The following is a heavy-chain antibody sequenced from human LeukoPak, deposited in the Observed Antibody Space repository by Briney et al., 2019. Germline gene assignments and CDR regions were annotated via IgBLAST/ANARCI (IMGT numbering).Heavy chain of an antibody. J-gene: IGHJ4*02. CDR1: GFTFSSYS. Sequence: SGGSLRLSCAAAGFTFSSYSMNWVRQAPGRGLEWVSSISGDSIYIYYADSVRGRFTISRDNAKSSLLLQMNSLRAEDMAVYYCARCSSSGCASSPLAGYLYWGQGTLVTVSS. CDR2: ISGDSIYI. V-gene: IGHV3-21*01. CDR3: ARCSSSGCASSPLAGYLY. D-gene: IGHD2-2*01.